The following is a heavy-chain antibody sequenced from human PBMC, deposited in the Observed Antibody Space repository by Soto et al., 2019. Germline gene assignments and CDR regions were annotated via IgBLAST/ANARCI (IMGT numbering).Heavy chain of an antibody. V-gene: IGHV3-48*03. CDR1: GFTFSSYE. J-gene: IGHJ1*01. CDR3: ARGTKPLRYYDSSGYAX. CDR2: ISSSGSTI. D-gene: IGHD3-22*01. Sequence: GGSLRLSCAASGFTFSSYEMNWVRQAPGKGLEWVSYISSSGSTIYYADSVKVRFTISRDNAKNSLYLQMNSLRAEDTAVYYCARGTKPLRYYDSSGYAXWGQGTLVTVSX.